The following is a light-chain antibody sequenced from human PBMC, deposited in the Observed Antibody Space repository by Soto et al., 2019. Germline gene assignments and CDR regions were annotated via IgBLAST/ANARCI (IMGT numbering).Light chain of an antibody. CDR2: DAS. CDR1: QSIGST. Sequence: EIVMTQSPATLSLSPGERATLSCRASQSIGSTLAWYQQKPGQAPRLLIYDASTRATGIPVRFSGSGSGTDFTLTISSLQSEDFAVYSCQQYNNWPFAFGPGTKVDIK. CDR3: QQYNNWPFA. V-gene: IGKV3-15*01. J-gene: IGKJ3*01.